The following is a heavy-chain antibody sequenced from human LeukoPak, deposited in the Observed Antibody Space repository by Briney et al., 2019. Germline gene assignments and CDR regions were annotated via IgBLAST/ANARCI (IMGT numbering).Heavy chain of an antibody. CDR1: GGSISSSSYY. CDR2: IYYSGST. J-gene: IGHJ6*03. V-gene: IGHV4-39*07. CDR3: ARTTEAHSWRTRYYDYYMDV. D-gene: IGHD6-13*01. Sequence: SETLSLTCTVSGGSISSSSYYWGWIRQPPGNGLEWIGSIYYSGSTYYNPSLNSRVTISVDTSKNQFSLKLSSVTAADTAVYYCARTTEAHSWRTRYYDYYMDVWGKGTTVTVSS.